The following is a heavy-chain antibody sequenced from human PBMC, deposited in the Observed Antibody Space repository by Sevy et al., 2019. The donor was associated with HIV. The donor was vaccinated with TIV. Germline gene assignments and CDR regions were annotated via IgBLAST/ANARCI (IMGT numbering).Heavy chain of an antibody. J-gene: IGHJ5*02. V-gene: IGHV4-59*01. Sequence: SETLSLTCTVSGGSISSYYWSWIRQPPGKGLEWIGYIYYSGSTNYNPSLKSRVTISVDTSKNQFSLKLSSVTAADTAVYYCAREGARDNWFDPWGQGTLVTVSS. CDR3: AREGARDNWFDP. CDR1: GGSISSYY. D-gene: IGHD3-16*01. CDR2: IYYSGST.